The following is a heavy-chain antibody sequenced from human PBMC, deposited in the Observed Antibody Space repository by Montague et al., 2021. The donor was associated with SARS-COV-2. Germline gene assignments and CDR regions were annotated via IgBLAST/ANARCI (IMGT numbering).Heavy chain of an antibody. CDR2: IYSGGST. Sequence: SLRLSCAASGFTVSSNYMSWVRLAPGKGLEWVSVIYSGGSTYYADSVKGRFTISRHNSKNTLYLQVNSLRAEDTAVYYCARVGTSGIAAAGVDAFDIWGQGTMVTVSS. V-gene: IGHV3-53*04. D-gene: IGHD6-13*01. J-gene: IGHJ3*02. CDR3: ARVGTSGIAAAGVDAFDI. CDR1: GFTVSSNY.